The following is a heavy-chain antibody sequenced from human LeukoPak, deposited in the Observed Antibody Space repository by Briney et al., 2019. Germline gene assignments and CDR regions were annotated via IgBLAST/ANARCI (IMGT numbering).Heavy chain of an antibody. D-gene: IGHD2-8*01. CDR2: IRQDGSGK. V-gene: IGHV3-7*01. CDR1: GFTLSSYW. Sequence: PGGSLRLSCAASGFTLSSYWMNWVGQAPGKGLEGVAIIRQDGSGKYYVASVKGRFTISRDNAKTSLYLQMNSLRAEDTAVYYCARGNGFIIDYWGQGTLVTVSS. J-gene: IGHJ4*02. CDR3: ARGNGFIIDY.